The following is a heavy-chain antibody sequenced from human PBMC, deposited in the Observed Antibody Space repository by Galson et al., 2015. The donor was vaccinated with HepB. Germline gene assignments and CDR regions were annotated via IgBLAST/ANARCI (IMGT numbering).Heavy chain of an antibody. D-gene: IGHD3-9*01. CDR3: ARTYYDILTGYYGLDY. CDR2: IYYSGST. CDR1: GGSISSSSYY. Sequence: ETLSLTCTVSGGSISSSSYYWGWIRQPPGKGLEWIGSIYYSGSTYYNPSLKSRVTISVDTSKNQFSLKLSSVTAADTAVYYCARTYYDILTGYYGLDYWGQGTLVTVSS. J-gene: IGHJ4*02. V-gene: IGHV4-39*01.